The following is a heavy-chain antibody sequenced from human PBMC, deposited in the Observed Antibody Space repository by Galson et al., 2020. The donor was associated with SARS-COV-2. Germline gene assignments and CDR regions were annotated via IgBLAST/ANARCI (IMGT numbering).Heavy chain of an antibody. CDR1: GFTFSTYW. Sequence: GSLRLSCAASGFTFSTYWMHWVRQAPGKGLVWVSRVHIDGTTTKYADSVKGRFTISRDNAKNTLYLQMNSLRADDTAVYYCARESSASGSYFSDYWGQGTLVTISS. J-gene: IGHJ4*02. CDR2: VHIDGTTT. D-gene: IGHD3-10*01. V-gene: IGHV3-74*01. CDR3: ARESSASGSYFSDY.